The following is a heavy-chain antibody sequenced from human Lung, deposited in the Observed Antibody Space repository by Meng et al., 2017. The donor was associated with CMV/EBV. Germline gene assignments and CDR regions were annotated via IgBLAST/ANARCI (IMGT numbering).Heavy chain of an antibody. CDR3: ARRDRAYCGGNCYREAVDI. Sequence: XVSXKGSGYSFASYWIAWVRQMPGKGLEWMGIIYPGDSDTRYSPSFQGQVTISADQSISTAYLQWSSLKASDTAMYYCARRDRAYCGGNCYREAVDIWXQWTIVTVSS. V-gene: IGHV5-51*01. D-gene: IGHD2-21*01. CDR2: IYPGDSDT. J-gene: IGHJ3*02. CDR1: GYSFASYW.